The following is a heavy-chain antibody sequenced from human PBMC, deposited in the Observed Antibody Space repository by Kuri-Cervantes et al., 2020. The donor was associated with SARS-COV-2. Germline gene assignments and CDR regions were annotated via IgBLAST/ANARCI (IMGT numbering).Heavy chain of an antibody. CDR2: INPNSGGT. CDR3: ARVRSNLARRDLQH. CDR1: GYTFTGYY. Sequence: ASVKVSCKASGYTFTGYYMHWVRQAPGQGLEWMGWINPNSGGTNYAQKFQGRVTMTRDTSISTAYMELSRLRSDDTAVYYCARVRSNLARRDLQHWGQGTLVTVSS. V-gene: IGHV1-2*02. D-gene: IGHD4-11*01. J-gene: IGHJ1*01.